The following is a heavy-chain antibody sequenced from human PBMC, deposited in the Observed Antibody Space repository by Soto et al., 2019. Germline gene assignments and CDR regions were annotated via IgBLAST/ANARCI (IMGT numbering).Heavy chain of an antibody. D-gene: IGHD5-12*01. CDR1: GGSISTYY. V-gene: IGHV4-59*01. CDR3: ARSGYSGYKFDY. Sequence: SETLSLTCTVSGGSISTYYWSWVRQPPGKGLEWIAYIYYSGSTNYNPSLKSRVTISVDTSKNQFSLKLSSVTAADTAVYYCARSGYSGYKFDYWGQGTLVTVSS. J-gene: IGHJ4*02. CDR2: IYYSGST.